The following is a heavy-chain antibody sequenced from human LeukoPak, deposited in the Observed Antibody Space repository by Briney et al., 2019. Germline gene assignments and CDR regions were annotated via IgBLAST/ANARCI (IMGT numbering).Heavy chain of an antibody. J-gene: IGHJ4*02. V-gene: IGHV3-64D*06. CDR1: GFSFTSFS. CDR3: VKEDSYYYDTSGYYPRNYYFDY. D-gene: IGHD3-22*01. Sequence: PGGSLRLSCSASGFSFTSFSMHWVRQAPGKGLEYVLGISTNGDDTYFADSVKGRFAISRDNSKNTLYLQMSSLRADDTAMYCCVKEDSYYYDTSGYYPRNYYFDYWGQGTLVTVSS. CDR2: ISTNGDDT.